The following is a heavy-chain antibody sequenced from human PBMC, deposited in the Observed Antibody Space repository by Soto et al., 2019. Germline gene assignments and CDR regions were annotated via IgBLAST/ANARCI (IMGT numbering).Heavy chain of an antibody. CDR3: AKGAVQDLWSGYYTLFDY. D-gene: IGHD3-3*01. J-gene: IGHJ4*02. V-gene: IGHV3-33*06. CDR2: IWYDGSYR. Sequence: QVQLVQSGGGVVQSGRSLRLSCMASGFTFNTYGMFWVRQAPGTGLEWVAGIWYDGSYRYYVDSVKGRFTVSRDNSKNTVDLEMNNLRGEDTAVYYCAKGAVQDLWSGYYTLFDYWGQGTLVTVSS. CDR1: GFTFNTYG.